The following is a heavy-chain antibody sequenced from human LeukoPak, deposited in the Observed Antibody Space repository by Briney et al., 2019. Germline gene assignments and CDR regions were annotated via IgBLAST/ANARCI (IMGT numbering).Heavy chain of an antibody. CDR2: INHSGTT. J-gene: IGHJ5*02. CDR1: GGSFSGYY. CDR3: AREVGATTSIRFDP. D-gene: IGHD1-26*01. Sequence: PSETLSLTCAVYGGSFSGYYWSWIRQPPGKGLECIGEINHSGTTNYNPSLKSRVTISVDTSKNQFSLKLSSVTAADTAVYYCAREVGATTSIRFDPWGQGTLVTVSS. V-gene: IGHV4-34*01.